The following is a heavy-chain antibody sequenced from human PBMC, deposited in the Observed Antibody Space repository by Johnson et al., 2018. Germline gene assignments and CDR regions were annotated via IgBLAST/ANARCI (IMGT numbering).Heavy chain of an antibody. CDR2: INHSGST. V-gene: IGHV4-34*01. D-gene: IGHD6-13*01. Sequence: QVQLQQGGAGLLKPSETLSLTCAVYGGSFSGYYWSWIRQPPGKGLEWIGEINHSGSTNYNPSLKSRVTISVDTSKNQFSLKLSSVTAADTAVYYCARGQRHPYSSSWYGPYYYYYYMDVWGKGTTVTVSS. J-gene: IGHJ6*03. CDR1: GGSFSGYY. CDR3: ARGQRHPYSSSWYGPYYYYYYMDV.